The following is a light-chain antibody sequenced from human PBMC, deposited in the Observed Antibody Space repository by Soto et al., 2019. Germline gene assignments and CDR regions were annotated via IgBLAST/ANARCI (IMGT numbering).Light chain of an antibody. CDR2: TAS. CDR3: QQYDTYSLYT. V-gene: IGKV1-39*01. CDR1: QSISTY. J-gene: IGKJ2*01. Sequence: DIQMTQSPSSLSASVGDRVTITCRASQSISTYLNWYQQKPGKAPKLLIYTASSLQSGVPSRFSGRRSGTDFTLTITSLQPEDFATYYCQQYDTYSLYTFGQGTKLEIK.